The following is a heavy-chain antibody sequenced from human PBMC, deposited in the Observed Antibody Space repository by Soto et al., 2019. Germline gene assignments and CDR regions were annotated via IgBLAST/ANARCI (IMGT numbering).Heavy chain of an antibody. Sequence: GGSLRLSCAASGFTFSSYAMSWVRQAPGKGLEWVSAISGSGGSTYYADSVKGRFTISRDNSKNTLYLQMNSLRAEDTAVYYCAKVPDSRYDFWSGPTAPYYGMDVWGEGTTVTVSS. D-gene: IGHD3-3*01. J-gene: IGHJ6*04. CDR3: AKVPDSRYDFWSGPTAPYYGMDV. CDR2: ISGSGGST. CDR1: GFTFSSYA. V-gene: IGHV3-23*01.